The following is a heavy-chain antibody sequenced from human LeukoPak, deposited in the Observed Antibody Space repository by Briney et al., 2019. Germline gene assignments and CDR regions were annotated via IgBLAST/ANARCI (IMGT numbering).Heavy chain of an antibody. J-gene: IGHJ4*02. D-gene: IGHD1-26*01. CDR1: GFAFSSYA. Sequence: GGSLRLSCAASGFAFSSYAMSWVRQAPGKGLGWVSAISGSGGSTYYADSVKGRFTISRDNSKNTLYLQMNSLRAEDTAVYYCAKGEYSGSYYGGYYWGQGTLVTVSS. V-gene: IGHV3-23*01. CDR2: ISGSGGST. CDR3: AKGEYSGSYYGGYY.